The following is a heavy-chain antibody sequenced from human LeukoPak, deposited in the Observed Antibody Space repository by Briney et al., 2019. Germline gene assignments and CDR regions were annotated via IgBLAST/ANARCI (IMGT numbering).Heavy chain of an antibody. CDR2: INPGGSTK. J-gene: IGHJ4*02. CDR3: ATGEASGWTF. Sequence: GGSLRLSRAASGVTFNSYWMSWVRQAPGRGLEWVANINPGGSTKLYVDSVKGRFTISRDNAQNSLYLQMNSLRAEDTAVYYCATGEASGWTFGGQGTLVTVSS. CDR1: GVTFNSYW. D-gene: IGHD6-19*01. V-gene: IGHV3-7*05.